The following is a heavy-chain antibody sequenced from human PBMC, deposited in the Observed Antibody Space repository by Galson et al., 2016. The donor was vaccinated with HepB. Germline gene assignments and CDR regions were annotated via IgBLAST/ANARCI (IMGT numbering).Heavy chain of an antibody. V-gene: IGHV3-30*04. CDR3: ATVIPGSTVAYNPLDY. Sequence: SLRLSCAVSGFTFSSNAMHWVRQASGEGLEWVALISYEGSKKYYADSVKVRFTTSRDNSKNTLSMQMDSLRAEDTAVYYCATVIPGSTVAYNPLDYWGQGTLVTVSS. CDR1: GFTFSSNA. D-gene: IGHD5-24*01. CDR2: ISYEGSKK. J-gene: IGHJ4*02.